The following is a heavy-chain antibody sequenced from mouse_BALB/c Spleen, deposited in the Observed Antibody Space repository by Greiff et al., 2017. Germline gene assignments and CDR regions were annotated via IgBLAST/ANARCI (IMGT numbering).Heavy chain of an antibody. CDR3: ARVGYYAMDY. Sequence: VQLQQSGPELVKPGASVKISCKASGYAFSSSWMNWVKQSNGKSLEWIGNIDPYYGGTSYNQKFKGKATLTVDKSSSTAYMQLKSLTSEDSAVYYCARVGYYAMDYWGQGTSVTVSS. CDR1: GYAFSSSW. CDR2: IDPYYGGT. V-gene: IGHV1S45*01. J-gene: IGHJ4*01.